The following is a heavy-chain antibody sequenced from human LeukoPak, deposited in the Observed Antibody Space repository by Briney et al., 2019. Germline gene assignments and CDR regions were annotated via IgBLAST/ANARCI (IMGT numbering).Heavy chain of an antibody. CDR2: IYPGDSDT. J-gene: IGHJ6*03. CDR1: GYSFTSYW. Sequence: GESLKISCKGSGYSFTSYWIGWVRQMPGKGLEWMGIIYPGDSDTRYSPSFQGQVTISADKSISTAYLQWSSLKASDTAMYYCARVGMGYCSSTSCPRLYYYYMDVWGKGTTVTVSS. V-gene: IGHV5-51*01. CDR3: ARVGMGYCSSTSCPRLYYYYMDV. D-gene: IGHD2-2*01.